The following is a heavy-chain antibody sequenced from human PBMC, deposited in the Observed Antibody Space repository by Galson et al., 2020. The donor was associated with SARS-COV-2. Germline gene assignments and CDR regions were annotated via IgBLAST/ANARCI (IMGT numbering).Heavy chain of an antibody. CDR1: GFTFSSYA. CDR3: AKDFGPNFWSGYYPRSHSYYYMDV. J-gene: IGHJ6*03. D-gene: IGHD3-3*01. CDR2: ISASGDST. Sequence: GGSLRLSCAASGFTFSSYAMSWVRQVPGKGLDWVSAISASGDSTYYADSVKGRFTVSRDGSKNTLYLQMDSLRAEDTAVYFCAKDFGPNFWSGYYPRSHSYYYMDVWGTGTTVTGSS. V-gene: IGHV3-23*01.